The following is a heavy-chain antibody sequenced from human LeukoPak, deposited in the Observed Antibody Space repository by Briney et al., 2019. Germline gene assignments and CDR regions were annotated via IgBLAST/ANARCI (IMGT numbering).Heavy chain of an antibody. CDR2: MNPNSGNT. J-gene: IGHJ4*02. CDR3: ARPRGGSSWYEGGGNFDY. Sequence: WASVKVSCKASGYTFTSYDINWVRQATGQGLEWMGWMNPNSGNTDYAQKLQGRVTMTTDTSTSTAYMELRSLRSDDTAVYYCARPRGGSSWYEGGGNFDYWGQGTLVTVSS. CDR1: GYTFTSYD. D-gene: IGHD6-13*01. V-gene: IGHV1-8*01.